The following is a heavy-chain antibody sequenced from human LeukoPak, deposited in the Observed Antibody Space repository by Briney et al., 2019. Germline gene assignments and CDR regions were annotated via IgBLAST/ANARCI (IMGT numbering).Heavy chain of an antibody. J-gene: IGHJ4*02. V-gene: IGHV4-30-4*07. CDR2: IYYSGST. CDR1: GGSISSGGYS. CDR3: ARLYGNYQNYFDY. Sequence: PSQTLSLTCAVSGGSISSGGYSWSWIRQPPGKGLEWIGYIYYSGSTYYNPSLKSRVTISVDTSKNQFSLKLSSVTAADTAVYYCARLYGNYQNYFDYWGQGTLVTVSS. D-gene: IGHD1-7*01.